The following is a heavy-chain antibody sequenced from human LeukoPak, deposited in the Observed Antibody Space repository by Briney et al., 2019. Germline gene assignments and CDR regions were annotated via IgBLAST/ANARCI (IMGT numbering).Heavy chain of an antibody. V-gene: IGHV1-2*02. D-gene: IGHD2-15*01. CDR2: IHPNSGGT. CDR3: ARDPTNCSGGSCYPSYLDY. Sequence: GASVKVSCKASGYSFSGYFIHWVRQAPGQGLEWMGWIHPNSGGTNSAQKFQGRVTMSRDTSNNTAYMELSRLRSDDTAVYYCARDPTNCSGGSCYPSYLDYRGQGTLVTVSS. J-gene: IGHJ4*02. CDR1: GYSFSGYF.